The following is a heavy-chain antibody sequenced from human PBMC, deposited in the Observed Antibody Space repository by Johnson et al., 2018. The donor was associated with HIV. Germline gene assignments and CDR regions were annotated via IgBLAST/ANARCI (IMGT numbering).Heavy chain of an antibody. D-gene: IGHD6-19*01. CDR1: GFTFSSSW. Sequence: VQLVESGGGLVKPGGSLRLSCAASGFTFSSSWMHWVCQAPGKGLEWVANIKQDGSEKYYVDSVKGRFTISRDNSKNTLYLQMNSLRAEDTAVYYCAKLGLLAVADDAFDIWGQGTMVTVSS. CDR2: IKQDGSEK. J-gene: IGHJ3*02. V-gene: IGHV3-7*01. CDR3: AKLGLLAVADDAFDI.